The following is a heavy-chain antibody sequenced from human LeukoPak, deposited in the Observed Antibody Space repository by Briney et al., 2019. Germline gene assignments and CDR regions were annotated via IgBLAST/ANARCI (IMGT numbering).Heavy chain of an antibody. D-gene: IGHD5-18*01. CDR1: GFTFDDYA. CDR2: ISWNSGSI. J-gene: IGHJ4*02. Sequence: PGGPLRLSCAASGFTFDDYAMHWVRQAPGKGLEWVSGISWNSGSIGYADSVKGRFTISRDNAKNSLYLQMNSLRAEDTALYYCAKDRGYSYGSHFDYWGQGTLVTVSS. V-gene: IGHV3-9*01. CDR3: AKDRGYSYGSHFDY.